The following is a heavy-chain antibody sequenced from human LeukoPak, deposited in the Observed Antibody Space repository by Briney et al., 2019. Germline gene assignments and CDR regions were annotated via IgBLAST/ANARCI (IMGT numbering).Heavy chain of an antibody. V-gene: IGHV1-24*01. CDR3: ARDRLHYYDSSGYSLLY. J-gene: IGHJ4*02. D-gene: IGHD3-22*01. CDR1: GYTLTELS. Sequence: ASVKVSCKVSGYTLTELSMHWVRQAPGKGLEWMGGFDPEDGETIYAQKFQGRVTMTEDTSTDTAYMELSSLRSDDTAVYYCARDRLHYYDSSGYSLLYWGQGTLVTVSS. CDR2: FDPEDGET.